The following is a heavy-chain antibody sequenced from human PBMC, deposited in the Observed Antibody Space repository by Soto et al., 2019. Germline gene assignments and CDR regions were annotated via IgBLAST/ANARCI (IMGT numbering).Heavy chain of an antibody. CDR1: GGSISSGGYY. CDR2: IYYSGST. Sequence: SETLSLTCTVSGGSISSGGYYWSWIRQHPGKGLEWIGYIYYSGSTYYNPSLKSRVTISVDTSKNQFSLKLSSVTAADTAVYYCARGLNTDYYDSSGYDYWGQGTLVTVSS. D-gene: IGHD3-22*01. V-gene: IGHV4-31*03. CDR3: ARGLNTDYYDSSGYDY. J-gene: IGHJ4*02.